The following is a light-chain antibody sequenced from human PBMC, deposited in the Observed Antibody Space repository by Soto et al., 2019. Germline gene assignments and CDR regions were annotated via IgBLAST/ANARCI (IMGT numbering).Light chain of an antibody. Sequence: DIVMTQSPDSLAVSLGERATINCKSSQSVLDSSTNMNYLAWYQQKPGQPPKLLISWASTRQSGVPDRFSGSGSGTDFTLTISSLQLEDVAVYYCQQYYATPPLFGQGTKVEIK. CDR1: QSVLDSSTNMNY. CDR3: QQYYATPPL. V-gene: IGKV4-1*01. J-gene: IGKJ1*01. CDR2: WAS.